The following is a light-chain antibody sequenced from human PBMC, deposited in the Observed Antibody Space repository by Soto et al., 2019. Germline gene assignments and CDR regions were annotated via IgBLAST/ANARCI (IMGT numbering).Light chain of an antibody. Sequence: EIVLTQSPGTLSLSPGERATLSCRASQSVSSSYLAWYQQKPGQAPRLLIYGASSRATGIPDRFSGSGSGEDFTLTISRLEAEDFAVYYCQQYGSSPIPFGKGTRREIK. CDR2: GAS. J-gene: IGKJ5*01. V-gene: IGKV3-20*01. CDR1: QSVSSSY. CDR3: QQYGSSPIP.